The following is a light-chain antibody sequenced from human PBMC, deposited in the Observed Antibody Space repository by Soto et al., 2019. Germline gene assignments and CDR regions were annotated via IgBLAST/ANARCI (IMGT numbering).Light chain of an antibody. CDR3: SSYTSSSLYV. Sequence: QSVLTQPASVSGSPGQSITISCTGTSSEVGGYNYVSWYQQHPGKAPKLMIYDVSNRPSGVSNRFSGSKSGNTASLTISWLQAEDEADYYCSSYTSSSLYVFGTGTKVTVL. V-gene: IGLV2-14*01. CDR1: SSEVGGYNY. J-gene: IGLJ1*01. CDR2: DVS.